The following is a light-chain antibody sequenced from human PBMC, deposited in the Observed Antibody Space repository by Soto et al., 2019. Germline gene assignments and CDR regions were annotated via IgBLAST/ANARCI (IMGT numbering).Light chain of an antibody. J-gene: IGLJ2*01. Sequence: QSALSQPASVSGSPGQSITISCTGTNNDIGFYDLVSWYQHHPGRAPKLTIYEVTKRPSGVSNRFSGSKSGTTASLTISGLQTEDEADYYCASYRSDNTRVVFGGGTKLTVL. CDR2: EVT. CDR3: ASYRSDNTRVV. CDR1: NNDIGFYDL. V-gene: IGLV2-14*02.